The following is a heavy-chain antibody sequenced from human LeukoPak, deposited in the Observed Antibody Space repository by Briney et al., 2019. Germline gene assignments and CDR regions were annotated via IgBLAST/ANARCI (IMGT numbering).Heavy chain of an antibody. CDR1: GGSISSGGYS. D-gene: IGHD6-19*01. Sequence: SETLSLTCTVSGGSISSGGYSWSWIRQHSGKGLEWIGYIYYSGSTYYNPSLKSRVTISVDTSKNQFSLKLSSVTAADTAVYYCARGPYSSGLADYWGQGTLVTVSS. CDR3: ARGPYSSGLADY. CDR2: IYYSGST. J-gene: IGHJ4*02. V-gene: IGHV4-31*03.